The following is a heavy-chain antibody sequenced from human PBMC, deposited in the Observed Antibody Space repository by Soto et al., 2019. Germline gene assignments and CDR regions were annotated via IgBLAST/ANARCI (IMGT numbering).Heavy chain of an antibody. CDR3: ARDVPLNYYDGTYSYYAMDV. J-gene: IGHJ6*02. CDR1: GGTFSSHA. Sequence: SVKVSCKASGGTFSSHAISWVRQAPGQGLEWMGGIIPFFKATNYAQKFQGRVTITADDSTSTAYMDLYSLRSEDTAVYYCARDVPLNYYDGTYSYYAMDVWGPGPTLTV. V-gene: IGHV1-69*13. CDR2: IIPFFKAT. D-gene: IGHD3-16*01.